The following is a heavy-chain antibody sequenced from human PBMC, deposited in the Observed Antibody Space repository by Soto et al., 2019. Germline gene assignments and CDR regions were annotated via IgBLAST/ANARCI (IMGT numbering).Heavy chain of an antibody. D-gene: IGHD6-13*01. V-gene: IGHV4-34*01. Sequence: SETLSLTCAVYGGSFSGYYWSWIRQPPGKGLEWIGEINHSGSTNYNPSLKSRVTISVGTSKNQFSLKLSSVTAADTAVYYCARGPRYSRYYYYYYGMNVWGQGTTVTVSS. CDR2: INHSGST. CDR1: GGSFSGYY. CDR3: ARGPRYSRYYYYYYGMNV. J-gene: IGHJ6*02.